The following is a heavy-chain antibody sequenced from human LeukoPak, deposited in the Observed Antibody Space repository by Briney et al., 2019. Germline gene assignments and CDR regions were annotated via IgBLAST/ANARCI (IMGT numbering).Heavy chain of an antibody. J-gene: IGHJ3*02. Sequence: ASVKVSCKASGYTFTGYYMHWVRQAPGQGLEWMGRINPNSGGTNYAQKFQGRVTMTRDTSISTAYMELSRLRSDDTAVYYCARGRYSGSPLVGAFDIWGQGTMVTVSS. CDR3: ARGRYSGSPLVGAFDI. D-gene: IGHD1-26*01. CDR2: INPNSGGT. CDR1: GYTFTGYY. V-gene: IGHV1-2*06.